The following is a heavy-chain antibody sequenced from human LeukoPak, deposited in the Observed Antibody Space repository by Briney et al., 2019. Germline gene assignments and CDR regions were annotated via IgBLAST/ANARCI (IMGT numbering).Heavy chain of an antibody. D-gene: IGHD5-24*01. CDR3: GRGWAVDF. V-gene: IGHV3-66*01. Sequence: HPGGSLRLSCAASGFTVSSNYMSWVRQAPGKGLEWVSVIYSGGSTYYADSVKGRFTISRDNSKNTLYLQMNSLRVEDTAVYYCGRGWAVDFWGQGTLVTVSS. CDR2: IYSGGST. J-gene: IGHJ4*02. CDR1: GFTVSSNY.